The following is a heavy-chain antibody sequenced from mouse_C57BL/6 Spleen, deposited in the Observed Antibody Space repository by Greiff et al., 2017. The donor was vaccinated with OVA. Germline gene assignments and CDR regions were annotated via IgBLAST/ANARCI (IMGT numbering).Heavy chain of an antibody. CDR1: GYTFTSYG. CDR3: VRGTTVVLYYFDY. CDR2: IYPRSGNT. D-gene: IGHD1-1*01. Sequence: LVESGAGLARPGASVKLSCKASGYTFTSYGISWVKQRTGQGLEWIGEIYPRSGNTYYNEKFKGKATLTADKSSSTAYMELRSLTSEDSAVYFCVRGTTVVLYYFDYWGQGTTLTVSS. J-gene: IGHJ2*01. V-gene: IGHV1-81*01.